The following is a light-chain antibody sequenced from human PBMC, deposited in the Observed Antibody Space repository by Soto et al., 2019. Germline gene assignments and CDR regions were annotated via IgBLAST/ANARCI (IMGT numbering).Light chain of an antibody. CDR1: QGIGDT. Sequence: EVVMRQSPATLSVSPGEGATLSFRASQGIGDTLAWYQHKPGQAPRFLIYSASSRATGIPDRFSGSGSGTDFTLTISRLEPEDFAVYYCQQYGRSGTFGQGTKVDIK. CDR2: SAS. J-gene: IGKJ1*01. V-gene: IGKV3-20*01. CDR3: QQYGRSGT.